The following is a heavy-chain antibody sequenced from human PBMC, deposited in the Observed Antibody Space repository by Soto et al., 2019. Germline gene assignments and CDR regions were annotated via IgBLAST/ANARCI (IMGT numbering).Heavy chain of an antibody. Sequence: QVQLVQSGAEMKKPGASVKVSCKASGYSFSLYGISWVRQAPGQGLEWMGWISTYNGNTKYAQKFQDRVTFTTDTSTSTAYMEVTSLGSDDTAVYYCARMIASSLDYWGKGNLVTVSS. CDR1: GYSFSLYG. CDR2: ISTYNGNT. CDR3: ARMIASSLDY. V-gene: IGHV1-18*04. J-gene: IGHJ4*02. D-gene: IGHD2-21*01.